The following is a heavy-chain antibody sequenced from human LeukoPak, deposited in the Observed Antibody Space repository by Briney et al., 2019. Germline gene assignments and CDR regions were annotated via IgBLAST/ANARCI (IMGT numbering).Heavy chain of an antibody. CDR3: ARHYDFWSGYWDY. J-gene: IGHJ4*02. V-gene: IGHV4-59*01. Sequence: SETLSLTCTVSGGSISSYYWSWIRQPPGKGLEWIGYIYYSGSTNYNPSLKSRVTISVDTSKNQFSLKLSSVTAADTAVYYCARHYDFWSGYWDYWGQGTLVTVSS. CDR1: GGSISSYY. D-gene: IGHD3-3*01. CDR2: IYYSGST.